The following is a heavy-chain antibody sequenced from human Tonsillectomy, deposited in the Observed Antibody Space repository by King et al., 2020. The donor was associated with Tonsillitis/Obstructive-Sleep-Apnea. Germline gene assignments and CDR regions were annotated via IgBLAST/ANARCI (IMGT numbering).Heavy chain of an antibody. Sequence: VQLVESGGGLVKPGRSLRLSCTASGFTFGDYAMSWFRQAPGKGLEGVGFIRSKAYGGTTEYAASVKGRFTISRDDSKSIAYLQMNSLKTEDTAVYYCTRDPEDIAAADYWGQGTLVTVSS. CDR3: TRDPEDIAAADY. V-gene: IGHV3-49*05. D-gene: IGHD6-13*01. J-gene: IGHJ4*02. CDR2: IRSKAYGGTT. CDR1: GFTFGDYA.